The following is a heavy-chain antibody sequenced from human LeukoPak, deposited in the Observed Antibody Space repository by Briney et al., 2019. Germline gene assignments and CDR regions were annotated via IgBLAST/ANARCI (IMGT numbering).Heavy chain of an antibody. Sequence: GSSVKVSCKASGGTFSSYAISWVRQAPGQGLEWMGRIIPILGIANYAQKFQGRVTITADKSTSTAYMELSSLRSEDTAVYYCARDGMGTAMAHYYYGMDVWGQGTTVTVSS. D-gene: IGHD5-18*01. CDR3: ARDGMGTAMAHYYYGMDV. J-gene: IGHJ6*02. CDR2: IIPILGIA. V-gene: IGHV1-69*04. CDR1: GGTFSSYA.